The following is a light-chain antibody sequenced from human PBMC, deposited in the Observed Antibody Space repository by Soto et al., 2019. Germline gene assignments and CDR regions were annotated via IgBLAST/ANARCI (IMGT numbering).Light chain of an antibody. V-gene: IGKV1-5*01. CDR2: DAS. CDR1: QNINMW. J-gene: IGKJ1*01. CDR3: QHYSLYSPWT. Sequence: DIQMTQSPSTLAASLGDRVTITCRASQNINMWLAWYQQKPGKAPKLLIYDASSLQSGVPSRFGGSGSGTDFTLTITSLLPDDCATYYCQHYSLYSPWTFGQGTKVDIK.